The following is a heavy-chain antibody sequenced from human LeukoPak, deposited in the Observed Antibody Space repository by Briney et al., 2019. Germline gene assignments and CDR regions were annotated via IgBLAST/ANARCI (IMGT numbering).Heavy chain of an antibody. CDR1: GYTFTSYD. Sequence: ASVKVSCKASGYTFTSYDINWVRQATGQGLEWMGWMNPNSGNTGYAQKFQGRVTITRNTFISTAYMELSSLRSEDTAVYYCARDYGGNWNLWDYYYYYMDVWGKGTTVTVSS. D-gene: IGHD1-20*01. J-gene: IGHJ6*03. CDR2: MNPNSGNT. V-gene: IGHV1-8*03. CDR3: ARDYGGNWNLWDYYYYYMDV.